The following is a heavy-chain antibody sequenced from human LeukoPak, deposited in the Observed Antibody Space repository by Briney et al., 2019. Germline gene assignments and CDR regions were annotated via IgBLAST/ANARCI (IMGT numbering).Heavy chain of an antibody. V-gene: IGHV4-59*01. D-gene: IGHD3-16*02. J-gene: IGHJ3*02. CDR3: ARLLNGDYYDYVWGSYRSYDALDI. Sequence: PSETLSLTCTVSGGSMNSYYWCWIRQPPGMGLEWMGYIYYSGTTNYNLSLKSRVTISVDTSKNQFSLKLSSVTAADTAVYYCARLLNGDYYDYVWGSYRSYDALDIWGQRTMVTVSS. CDR2: IYYSGTT. CDR1: GGSMNSYY.